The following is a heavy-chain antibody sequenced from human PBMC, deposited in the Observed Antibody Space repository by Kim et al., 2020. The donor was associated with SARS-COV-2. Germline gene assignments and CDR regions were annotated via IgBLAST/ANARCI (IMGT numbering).Heavy chain of an antibody. D-gene: IGHD4-17*01. J-gene: IGHJ2*01. CDR3: ARVGGYGGNWYFDL. CDR1: GGSISSSSYY. V-gene: IGHV4-39*07. Sequence: SETLSLTCTVSGGSISSSSYYWGWIRQPPGKGLEWIGSIYYSGSTYYNPSLKSRVTISVDTSKNQFSLKLSSVTAADTAVYYCARVGGYGGNWYFDLWGRGTLVTVSS. CDR2: IYYSGST.